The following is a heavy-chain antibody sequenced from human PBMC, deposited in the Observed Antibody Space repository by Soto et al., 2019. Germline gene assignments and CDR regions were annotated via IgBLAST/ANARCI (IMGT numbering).Heavy chain of an antibody. D-gene: IGHD3-22*01. Sequence: AASVKVSCKASGGTCSSYAISWVRQAPGQGLEWMGGIIPIFGTANYAQKFQGRVTITADESTSTAYMELSSLRSEDTAVYYCARDVARSYDSSGSWFDPWGQGTLVTVSS. CDR2: IIPIFGTA. V-gene: IGHV1-69*13. J-gene: IGHJ5*02. CDR3: ARDVARSYDSSGSWFDP. CDR1: GGTCSSYA.